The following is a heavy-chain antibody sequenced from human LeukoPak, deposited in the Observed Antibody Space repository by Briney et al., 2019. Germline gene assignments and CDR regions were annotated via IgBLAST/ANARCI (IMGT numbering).Heavy chain of an antibody. J-gene: IGHJ4*02. V-gene: IGHV3-64D*09. CDR3: VKDLRSDFMGVLSRYLSY. D-gene: IGHD2/OR15-2a*01. Sequence: GGSLRLSCSASGFTFSSFAMHWVRQAPGKGLEYVAAISRNGGSAYYADSVKGRFTISRDNSKSTLYLQMSSLRAEDTAVYLCVKDLRSDFMGVLSRYLSYWGQGTLVTVSS. CDR1: GFTFSSFA. CDR2: ISRNGGSA.